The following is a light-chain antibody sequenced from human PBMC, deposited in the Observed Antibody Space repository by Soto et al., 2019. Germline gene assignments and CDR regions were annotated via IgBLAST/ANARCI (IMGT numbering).Light chain of an antibody. CDR2: TND. CDR3: ATWDDSLNGWV. V-gene: IGLV1-44*01. CDR1: SSNIGTNP. Sequence: QSVLTQPPSASGTPGQRVTISCSGTSSNIGTNPLNWYQQLPGTAPKLLIYTNDQRPSGVPDRFSGSKSGTSASLAINGLQSDDEADYYCATWDDSLNGWVFGGGTKLTVL. J-gene: IGLJ3*02.